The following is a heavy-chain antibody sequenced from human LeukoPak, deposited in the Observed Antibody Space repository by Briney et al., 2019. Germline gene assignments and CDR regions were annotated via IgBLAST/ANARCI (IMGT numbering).Heavy chain of an antibody. D-gene: IGHD2-21*01. CDR1: GFTFSTYR. CDR3: ARDQDGPNCYMDV. Sequence: GGPLRLPCAASGFTFSTYRMVGLRRAPGEGVVGVAGIKSDGAGATYTESVRGRFTMSRDNAVNTLFLQMNSLRAEDTAVYYCARDQDGPNCYMDVWGKGTTVTVSS. CDR2: IKSDGAGA. V-gene: IGHV3-74*01. J-gene: IGHJ6*04.